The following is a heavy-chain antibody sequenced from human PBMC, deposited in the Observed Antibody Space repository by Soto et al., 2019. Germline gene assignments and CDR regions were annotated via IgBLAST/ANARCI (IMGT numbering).Heavy chain of an antibody. CDR3: ARHVLSRSSSWYVSWFDP. CDR2: IDTSDSYT. V-gene: IGHV5-10-1*01. CDR1: GYSFTSYW. Sequence: GESLKISCNGSGYSFTSYWISWVRQMPGKGLEWMGRIDTSDSYTNYSPSFQGHVTISADKSISTAYLQWSSLKASDTAMYYCARHVLSRSSSWYVSWFDPWGQGTLVTVSS. J-gene: IGHJ5*02. D-gene: IGHD6-13*01.